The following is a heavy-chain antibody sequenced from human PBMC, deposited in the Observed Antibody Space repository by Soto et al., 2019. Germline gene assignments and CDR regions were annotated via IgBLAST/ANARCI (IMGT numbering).Heavy chain of an antibody. J-gene: IGHJ5*02. CDR1: GFTFSSYG. CDR3: AKGGSSSARYFDR. D-gene: IGHD6-6*01. Sequence: QVQVVESGGGVVQPGRSLRLSCAASGFTFSSYGMHWVRQAPFNGLEWVAIISWDGNNKYYADSVKGRFTISRDSSKNTLSLQMNSLRAEDTAVYYCAKGGSSSARYFDRWGQGTLVTVSS. V-gene: IGHV3-30*18. CDR2: ISWDGNNK.